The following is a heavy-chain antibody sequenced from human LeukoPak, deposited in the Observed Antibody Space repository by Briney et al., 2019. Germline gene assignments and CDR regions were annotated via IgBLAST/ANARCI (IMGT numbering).Heavy chain of an antibody. CDR2: INHSGNT. Sequence: SETLSLTCAVYGGSFIDFYCTWIRQPPGKGLEWIGEINHSGNTKYNPSLKSRVTILLDTSKNQFSLKVRSVTAADTAVYYCATTRGVITLDGYHYYIDVWGKGTTVTVSS. CDR1: GGSFIDFY. D-gene: IGHD3-10*01. CDR3: ATTRGVITLDGYHYYIDV. V-gene: IGHV4-34*01. J-gene: IGHJ6*03.